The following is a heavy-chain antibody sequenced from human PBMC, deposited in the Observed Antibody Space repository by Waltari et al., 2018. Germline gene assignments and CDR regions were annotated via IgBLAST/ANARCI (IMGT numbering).Heavy chain of an antibody. CDR2: TNPSLRIE. Sequence: QVQLVQSGAEVKKPGPSVTVSCTASGGTFSSSTISWLRQGPGQGCEWMGRTNPSLRIENYAQKVQGRVTITADKCTGTVYMELSSLRAEDTDVYDCARNLGDGDNSYYWGQGTLVTVSS. CDR3: ARNLGDGDNSYY. CDR1: GGTFSSST. D-gene: IGHD3-3*01. V-gene: IGHV1-69*02. J-gene: IGHJ4*02.